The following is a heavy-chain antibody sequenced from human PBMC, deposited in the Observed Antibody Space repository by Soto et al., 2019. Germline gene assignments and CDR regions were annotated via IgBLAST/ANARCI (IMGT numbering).Heavy chain of an antibody. J-gene: IGHJ4*02. CDR2: ISGSDDST. CDR1: GFTFSSYA. Sequence: EVQLLESGGGLVQPGESLRLSCAASGFTFSSYAVSWVRQAPGKGLEWVSVISGSDDSTYYADSVKGRFTISRDNSKNTLYLQMNSLRAEDTAVYYCATRSSSSTFDYWGQGTLVTVSS. CDR3: ATRSSSSTFDY. V-gene: IGHV3-23*01. D-gene: IGHD6-6*01.